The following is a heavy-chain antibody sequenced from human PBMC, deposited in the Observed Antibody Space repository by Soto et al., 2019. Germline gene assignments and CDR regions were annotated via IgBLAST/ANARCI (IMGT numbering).Heavy chain of an antibody. CDR2: IDPSDSYT. D-gene: IGHD6-13*01. CDR1: GYSFTSYW. J-gene: IGHJ4*02. Sequence: GESLKISCTGSGYSFTSYWISWVRQMPGKGLEWMGTIDPSDSYTNYSPSFQGHVTISADKSISTAYLQWSSLKASDTAMYYCARRTTADGIFDYWGQGTLVTVSS. CDR3: ARRTTADGIFDY. V-gene: IGHV5-10-1*01.